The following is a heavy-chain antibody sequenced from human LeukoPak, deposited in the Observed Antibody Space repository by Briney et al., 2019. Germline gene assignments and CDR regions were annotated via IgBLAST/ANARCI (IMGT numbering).Heavy chain of an antibody. CDR3: ARSTAATLGRPDAFDI. Sequence: ASVKVSCKASGYTFTGYYMHWVRQAPGQGLEWMGWINPNSGGTNYAQKFQGRVTMTRDTSISTAYMELSRLRSDDTAVYYCARSTAATLGRPDAFDIWGQGTMVTVSS. CDR2: INPNSGGT. D-gene: IGHD2-15*01. V-gene: IGHV1-2*02. J-gene: IGHJ3*02. CDR1: GYTFTGYY.